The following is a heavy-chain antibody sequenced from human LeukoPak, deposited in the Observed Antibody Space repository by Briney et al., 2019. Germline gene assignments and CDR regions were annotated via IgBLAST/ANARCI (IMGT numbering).Heavy chain of an antibody. CDR2: ITRDGGGT. Sequence: PGGSLRLSCAASGFTFDRYTMYWVRQPPGKGLEWVSLITRDGGGTYYADSVKGRFTISRDNSKNTLYLQMNSLRAEDTAVYYCAKDQDVAAAGTWGSIDYWGQGTLVTVSS. CDR1: GFTFDRYT. CDR3: AKDQDVAAAGTWGSIDY. J-gene: IGHJ4*02. V-gene: IGHV3-43*01. D-gene: IGHD6-13*01.